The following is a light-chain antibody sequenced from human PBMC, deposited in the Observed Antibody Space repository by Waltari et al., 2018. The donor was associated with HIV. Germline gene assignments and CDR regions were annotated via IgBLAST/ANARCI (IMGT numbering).Light chain of an antibody. CDR1: SSDIGGYNY. V-gene: IGLV2-14*03. CDR3: SSYTSSSTLGV. J-gene: IGLJ1*01. CDR2: DVS. Sequence: QSALTQPASVSGSPGQSIPISCTGTSSDIGGYNYVPWYQQHPGKAPKLMISDVSHRPSGVSNRFSGSKSGNTASLTISGLQAEDEADYYCSSYTSSSTLGVFGSGTKVTVL.